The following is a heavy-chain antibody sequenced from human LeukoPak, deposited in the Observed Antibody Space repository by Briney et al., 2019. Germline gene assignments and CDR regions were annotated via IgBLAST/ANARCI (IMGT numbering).Heavy chain of an antibody. V-gene: IGHV3-23*01. CDR3: ARDHPPIVGAAKATTFDP. CDR2: ISGSGATT. J-gene: IGHJ5*02. Sequence: WSLRLSCAASGFTFSSYAMGWVRQPPGKGLEWVSSISGSGATTYYANSVKGRFTISRDNSNKTVYLQITSLRADDTAIFYCARDHPPIVGAAKATTFDPWGQGTQVTVSS. CDR1: GFTFSSYA. D-gene: IGHD1-26*01.